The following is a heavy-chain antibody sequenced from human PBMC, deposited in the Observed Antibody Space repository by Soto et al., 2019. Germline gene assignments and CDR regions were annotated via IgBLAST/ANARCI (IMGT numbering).Heavy chain of an antibody. Sequence: QVQLVQSGAEVKKPGASVKVSCKASGYTFTGYYMHWVRQAPGQGLEWMGWINPNSGGTNYAQKFQGWVTMTRDTSISTAYMELSRLRSDDTAVYYCARGSQDSSGWYHPLDFDYWGQGTLVTVSS. CDR3: ARGSQDSSGWYHPLDFDY. CDR2: INPNSGGT. CDR1: GYTFTGYY. J-gene: IGHJ4*02. D-gene: IGHD6-19*01. V-gene: IGHV1-2*04.